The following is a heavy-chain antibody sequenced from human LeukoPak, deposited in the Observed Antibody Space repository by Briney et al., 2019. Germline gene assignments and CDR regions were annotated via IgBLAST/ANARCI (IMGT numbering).Heavy chain of an antibody. V-gene: IGHV1-69*01. J-gene: IGHJ4*02. D-gene: IGHD4-17*01. CDR3: AIFQGTYGDNENDY. CDR1: GGTFRSYG. CDR2: IIPMINTP. Sequence: GSSVKVSCKASGGTFRSYGIAWVRQAPGKGLEWMGGIIPMINTPKYAQKFQGRVSITAYESTSTGYMEVSSIRSEDTAVYYCAIFQGTYGDNENDYWGQGTLVTVSS.